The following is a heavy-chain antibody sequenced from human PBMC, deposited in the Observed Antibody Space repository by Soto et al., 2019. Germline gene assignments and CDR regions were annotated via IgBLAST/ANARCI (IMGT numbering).Heavy chain of an antibody. D-gene: IGHD5-18*01. V-gene: IGHV3-30*18. CDR2: ISYDGSNK. Sequence: GGSLRLSCAASGFTFSSYGMHWVRQAPGKGLEWVAVISYDGSNKYYADSVKGRFTISRDNSKNTLHLQMNSLRAEDTAVYYCAKDLRGYSYGLVDYWGQGTLVTVSS. CDR1: GFTFSSYG. J-gene: IGHJ4*02. CDR3: AKDLRGYSYGLVDY.